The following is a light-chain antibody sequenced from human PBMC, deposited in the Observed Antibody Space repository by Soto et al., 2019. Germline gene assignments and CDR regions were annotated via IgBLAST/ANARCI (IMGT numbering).Light chain of an antibody. J-gene: IGKJ1*01. V-gene: IGKV1-6*01. CDR2: AAS. Sequence: AIQMTPSPSSLSASVGDRVTITCRASQGIRNELGWYQQKPGKAPKLLIYAASSLQSGVPSRFSGSGSGTDFTLTISSLQSEDFATYYCLQDYNYPWTFGQGTKVEIK. CDR1: QGIRNE. CDR3: LQDYNYPWT.